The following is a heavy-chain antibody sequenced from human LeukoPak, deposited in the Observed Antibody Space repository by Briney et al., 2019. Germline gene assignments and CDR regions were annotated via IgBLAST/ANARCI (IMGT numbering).Heavy chain of an antibody. CDR2: ISGYNGDT. CDR3: ARDRPYEYRGNSNFHYYGLDV. J-gene: IGHJ6*02. D-gene: IGHD4-23*01. CDR1: GYIFNNYG. Sequence: GASVKVSCKASGYIFNNYGITWVRQAPGQELEWMGWISGYNGDTKYAQQFHGRVTMIRDTSASTAYLELRSLESDDTAVYYCARDRPYEYRGNSNFHYYGLDVWGQGTTVIVSS. V-gene: IGHV1-18*01.